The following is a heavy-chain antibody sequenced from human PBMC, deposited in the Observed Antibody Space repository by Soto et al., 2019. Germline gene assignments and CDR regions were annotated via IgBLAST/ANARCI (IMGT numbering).Heavy chain of an antibody. D-gene: IGHD3-3*01. CDR3: ARLEWWFDP. CDR1: GFTFSTYW. V-gene: IGHV3-7*01. Sequence: EVQLVESGGGLVQPGGSLRLSCAASGFTFSTYWMGWVRQAPGKGLEWEANIKQDGSEIYYVDSVKGRFTISRDNAKNSLYLQMNSLRADDTAVYYCARLEWWFDPWGQGTLVTVSS. J-gene: IGHJ5*02. CDR2: IKQDGSEI.